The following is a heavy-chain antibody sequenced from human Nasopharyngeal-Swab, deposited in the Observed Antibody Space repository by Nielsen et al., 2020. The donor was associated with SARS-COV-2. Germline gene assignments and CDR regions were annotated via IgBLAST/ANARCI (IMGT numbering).Heavy chain of an antibody. CDR3: AKDIVATILGPNWFDP. J-gene: IGHJ5*02. D-gene: IGHD5-12*01. CDR1: GFTFSSYG. CDR2: IWYEGSNK. Sequence: GESLKISCAASGFTFSSYGMHWVRQAPGKGLEWVAVIWYEGSNKYYADSVKGRFTISRDNSKNTLYLQMNSLRAEDTAVYYCAKDIVATILGPNWFDPWGQGTLVTVSS. V-gene: IGHV3-30*02.